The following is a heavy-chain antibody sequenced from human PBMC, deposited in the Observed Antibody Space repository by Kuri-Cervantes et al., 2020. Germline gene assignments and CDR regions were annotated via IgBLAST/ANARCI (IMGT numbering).Heavy chain of an antibody. CDR1: GGSISSSSYY. J-gene: IGHJ5*02. Sequence: SETLSLTCTVSGGSISSSSYYWGWIRQPPGKGLEWIGSIYYSGSTYYNPSLKSRVTISVDRSKNQFSLKLSSVTAADTAVYYCAREGSGGTGWDWFDPWGQGTLVTVSS. CDR2: IYYSGST. D-gene: IGHD2-15*01. CDR3: AREGSGGTGWDWFDP. V-gene: IGHV4-39*07.